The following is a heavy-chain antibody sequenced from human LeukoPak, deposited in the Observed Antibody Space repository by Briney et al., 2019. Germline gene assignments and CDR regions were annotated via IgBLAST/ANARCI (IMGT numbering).Heavy chain of an antibody. CDR2: IYYIGST. Sequence: SETLSLTRTVSGGSISSYYWSWIRQPPGKGLEWIGYIYYIGSTNYNSSLKSRVTISLDTSKNQFSLKLSSVTAADTAVYYCARDYAFDIWGQGTLVTVSS. CDR1: GGSISSYY. V-gene: IGHV4-59*01. J-gene: IGHJ3*02. CDR3: ARDYAFDI.